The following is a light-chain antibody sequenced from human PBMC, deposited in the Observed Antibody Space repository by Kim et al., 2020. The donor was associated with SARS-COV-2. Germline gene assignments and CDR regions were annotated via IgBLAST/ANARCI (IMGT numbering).Light chain of an antibody. V-gene: IGLV7-43*01. Sequence: QAVVTQEPSLTVSPGGTVTLTCAFSTGAVTSGNYPNCVQQKPGQAPRTLIYSTINKHSWTPARFSASLLGGRSALTLSGVQPEDEADYYCLIYYGGALVFGGGTKLTVL. CDR3: LIYYGGALV. J-gene: IGLJ3*02. CDR2: STI. CDR1: TGAVTSGNY.